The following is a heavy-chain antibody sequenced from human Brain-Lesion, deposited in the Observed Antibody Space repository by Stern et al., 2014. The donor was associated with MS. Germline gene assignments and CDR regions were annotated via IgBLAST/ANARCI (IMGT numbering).Heavy chain of an antibody. Sequence: QVQLVQSGAEVKKPGASVKVSCKASGYTLTELSMHWVRQAPRKGLEWMGGFDSEDGEAIYAQKFQGRGTMTEDTSTDTAYMELSSLRSEDTAVYYCATLSPGAGGNYYRHFDYWGQGTLVTVSS. CDR3: ATLSPGAGGNYYRHFDY. J-gene: IGHJ4*02. CDR2: FDSEDGEA. D-gene: IGHD1-26*01. V-gene: IGHV1-24*01. CDR1: GYTLTELS.